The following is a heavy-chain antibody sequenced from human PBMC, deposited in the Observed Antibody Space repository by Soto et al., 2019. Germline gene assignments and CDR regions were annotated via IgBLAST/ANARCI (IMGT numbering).Heavy chain of an antibody. D-gene: IGHD1-1*01. CDR1: GFTFSDSY. Sequence: QVQLVESGGGLGKPGGSLRLSCAASGFTFSDSYMSWIRQAPGKGLEWVSYISSSGSTRYYADSVKGRFTISRDNTKNSLYLQMNSLRAEDTAVYYCARDYANEEGFQYWGQGTLVTVSS. CDR3: ARDYANEEGFQY. V-gene: IGHV3-11*01. J-gene: IGHJ1*01. CDR2: ISSSGSTR.